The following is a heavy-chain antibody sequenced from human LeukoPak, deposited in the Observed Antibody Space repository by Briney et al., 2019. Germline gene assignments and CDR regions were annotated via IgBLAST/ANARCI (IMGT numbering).Heavy chain of an antibody. CDR2: ISSNGGST. J-gene: IGHJ4*02. CDR3: ARLYCSSTSCLLDY. CDR1: GFTFSNYA. V-gene: IGHV3-64*01. D-gene: IGHD2-2*01. Sequence: PGGSLRLSCTASGFTFSNYAMHWVRQAPGKGLEYVAAISSNGGSTYYANSVKGRVTVSRDNSKNTLHLQMGSLRAEDMAVYYCARLYCSSTSCLLDYWGQGTLVTVSS.